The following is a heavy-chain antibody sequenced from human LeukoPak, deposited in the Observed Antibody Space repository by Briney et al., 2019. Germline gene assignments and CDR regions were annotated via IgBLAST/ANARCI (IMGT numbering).Heavy chain of an antibody. J-gene: IGHJ3*02. CDR3: RSNYYDSSGYSYDAFDI. CDR2: IKQDGSEK. Sequence: GGSLRLSCAASGFTFSSYWMSWVRQAPGKGLEWVANIKQDGSEKYYVDSVKGRFTISRDNAKNSLYLQMNSLRAEDTAVYYCRSNYYDSSGYSYDAFDIWGQGTMVTVSS. CDR1: GFTFSSYW. D-gene: IGHD3-22*01. V-gene: IGHV3-7*01.